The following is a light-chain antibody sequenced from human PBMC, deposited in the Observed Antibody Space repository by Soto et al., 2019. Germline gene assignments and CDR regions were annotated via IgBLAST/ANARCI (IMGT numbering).Light chain of an antibody. V-gene: IGKV3-15*01. J-gene: IGKJ1*01. CDR2: GAS. CDR1: RSVSSN. CDR3: QQYNSWPRT. Sequence: EIVMTQSPATLSVSPGDRATITCRASRSVSSNLAWYQQKPGQAPKLLIYGASTRATGIPARFSGSGSGTEFTLTISSLQSEDFAAYYCQQYNSWPRTFGQGTKVEIK.